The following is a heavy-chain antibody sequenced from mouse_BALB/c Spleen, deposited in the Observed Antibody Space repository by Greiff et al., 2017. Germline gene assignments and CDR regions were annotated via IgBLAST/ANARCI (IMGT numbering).Heavy chain of an antibody. V-gene: IGHV1-14*01. CDR3: ARGYDGYYDYYAMGY. CDR1: GYTFTSYV. Sequence: VQLQQSGPELVKPGASVKMSCKASGYTFTSYVMHWVKQKPGQGLEWIGYINPYNDGTKYNEKFKGKATLTSDKSSSTAYMELSSLTSEDSAVYYCARGYDGYYDYYAMGYWGQGTSVTVSS. D-gene: IGHD2-3*01. CDR2: INPYNDGT. J-gene: IGHJ4*01.